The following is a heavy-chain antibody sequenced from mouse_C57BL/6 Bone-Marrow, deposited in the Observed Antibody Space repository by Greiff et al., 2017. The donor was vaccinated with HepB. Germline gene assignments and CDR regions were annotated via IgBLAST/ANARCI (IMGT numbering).Heavy chain of an antibody. V-gene: IGHV5-4*01. CDR3: EGDEGNYAFDY. D-gene: IGHD2-1*01. J-gene: IGHJ2*01. CDR1: GFTFSSYA. CDR2: ISDGGSYT. Sequence: EVKLMESGGGLVKPGGSLKLSCAASGFTFSSYAMSWVRQTPEKRLEWVATISDGGSYTYYPDNVKGRFTITRDNAKNNQYLQMSHLKSEDTAMYCYEGDEGNYAFDYWGQGTTLTVSS.